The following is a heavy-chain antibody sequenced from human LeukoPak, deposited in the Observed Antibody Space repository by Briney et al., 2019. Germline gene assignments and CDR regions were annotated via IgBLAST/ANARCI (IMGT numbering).Heavy chain of an antibody. V-gene: IGHV1-2*02. D-gene: IGHD3-22*01. CDR1: GYTFTGYY. CDR3: ARDYYDSSGYYYVFDY. CDR2: INPNSGGT. J-gene: IGHJ4*02. Sequence: ASVKVSCKASGYTFTGYYMHWVRQAPGQGLEWMGWINPNSGGTNYAKKFEGRVTMTRDTYISTAYIELSRLRSDDTAVYYCARDYYDSSGYYYVFDYWGQGTLVTVSA.